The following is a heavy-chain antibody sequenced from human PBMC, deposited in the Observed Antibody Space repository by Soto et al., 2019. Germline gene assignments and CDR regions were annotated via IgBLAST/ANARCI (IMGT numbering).Heavy chain of an antibody. J-gene: IGHJ6*02. CDR1: GFPFSRYD. CDR2: LWFDGSNE. D-gene: IGHD3-10*01. CDR3: AKVLYASESFDSEEAPYGMDV. V-gene: IGHV3-33*06. Sequence: VGSLRLSCAASGFPFSRYDMHWVRQAPGKGLEWVAVLWFDGSNEYYADSVQGRFTISRDNSKNTLYLQMDSLRAEDTAVYYCAKVLYASESFDSEEAPYGMDVWGQGTTVTVSS.